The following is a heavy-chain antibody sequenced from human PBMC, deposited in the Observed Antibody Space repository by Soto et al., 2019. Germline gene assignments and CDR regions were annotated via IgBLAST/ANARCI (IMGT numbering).Heavy chain of an antibody. D-gene: IGHD6-19*01. CDR3: ARGLGRYSSGWYDDAFDI. CDR2: IIPILGIA. CDR1: GGTFSSYT. J-gene: IGHJ3*02. Sequence: SVKVSCKASGGTFSSYTISWVRQAPGQGLEWMGRIIPILGIANYAQKFQGRVTITADKSTSTAYMELSSLRSEDTAVYYCARGLGRYSSGWYDDAFDIWGQGTMVTVSS. V-gene: IGHV1-69*02.